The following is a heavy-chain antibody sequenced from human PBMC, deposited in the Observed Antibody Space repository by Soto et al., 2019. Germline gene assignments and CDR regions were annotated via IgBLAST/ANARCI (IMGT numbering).Heavy chain of an antibody. J-gene: IGHJ4*02. D-gene: IGHD2-15*01. CDR3: AKGPRLLQTGYFDY. Sequence: GGSLRLSCAASGFAFSSYAMSWVRQAPGKGLEWVSGISGGGAGRDYADSVKGRFTISRDNSKNTLYLQMNSLRAEDTAVYYCAKGPRLLQTGYFDYWGQGTLVTVSS. CDR2: ISGGGAGR. V-gene: IGHV3-23*01. CDR1: GFAFSSYA.